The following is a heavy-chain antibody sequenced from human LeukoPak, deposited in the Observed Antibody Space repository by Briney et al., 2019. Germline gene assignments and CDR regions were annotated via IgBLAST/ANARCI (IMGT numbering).Heavy chain of an antibody. CDR3: ARDDSSRDTEAEYFQH. J-gene: IGHJ1*01. D-gene: IGHD3-22*01. CDR1: GYSISSGYY. V-gene: IGHV4-38-2*02. Sequence: SETLSLTCTVSGYSISSGYYWGWIRQPPGKGLEWIGNIYHSGSTYYNPSLKSRVTISVDTSKNQFSLKLTSVTAADTAVYYCARDDSSRDTEAEYFQHWGPGTLVTVSS. CDR2: IYHSGST.